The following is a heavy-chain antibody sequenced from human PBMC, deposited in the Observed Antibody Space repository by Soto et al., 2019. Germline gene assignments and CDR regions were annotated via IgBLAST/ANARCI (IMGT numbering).Heavy chain of an antibody. CDR2: ISAYNGNT. J-gene: IGHJ4*02. V-gene: IGHV1-18*04. Sequence: ASVKVSCKASGYTFTSYGISWVRQAPGQGLEWMGWISAYNGNTNYAQKLQGRVTMTTDTSTSTAYMELRSLRSDDTAVYYCARDRGTAAAGARNLDYWGQGTLVTVSS. CDR1: GYTFTSYG. CDR3: ARDRGTAAAGARNLDY. D-gene: IGHD6-13*01.